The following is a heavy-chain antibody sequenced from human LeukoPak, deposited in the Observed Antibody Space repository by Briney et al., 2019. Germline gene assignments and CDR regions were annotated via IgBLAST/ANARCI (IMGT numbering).Heavy chain of an antibody. Sequence: ASVKVSCKASGYTFTSYGISWVRQAPGQGLEWMGWISAYNGNTNYAQKLQGRVTMTTDTSTSTAYMELRSLRSDDTAVYYCARFGVSQGDSSGPDYYYYYGMDVWGQGTTVTVSS. CDR3: ARFGVSQGDSSGPDYYYYYGMDV. V-gene: IGHV1-18*01. CDR2: ISAYNGNT. J-gene: IGHJ6*02. CDR1: GYTFTSYG. D-gene: IGHD2-21*02.